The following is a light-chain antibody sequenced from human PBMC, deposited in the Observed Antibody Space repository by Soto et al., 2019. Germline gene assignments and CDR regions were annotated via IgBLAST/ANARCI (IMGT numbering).Light chain of an antibody. CDR3: QQRSNSPMT. CDR1: QSVSSY. V-gene: IGKV3-11*01. J-gene: IGKJ1*01. Sequence: EIVLTQSPATLSFSPGEMATLSCRASQSVSSYLAWYQQKPGQAPRLLIYDASNRATGIPARFSGSGSGTDFTLTISRLEPEDFAVYYCQQRSNSPMTFGQGTRVEIK. CDR2: DAS.